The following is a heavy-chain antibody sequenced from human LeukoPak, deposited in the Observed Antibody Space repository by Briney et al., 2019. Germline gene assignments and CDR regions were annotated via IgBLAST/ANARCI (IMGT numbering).Heavy chain of an antibody. Sequence: KPGGSLRLSCAASGFTFSTAWMSWVRQAPGKGLEWVGRIKSKNDGGTTDYAAPVKGRFTVSRDDSKNTLYLQMDSLTTEDTAVYFCTTDPPGHIQIWGVCWGQGTLVTVSS. CDR3: TTDPPGHIQIWGVC. D-gene: IGHD5-18*01. CDR2: IKSKNDGGTT. CDR1: GFTFSTAW. J-gene: IGHJ1*01. V-gene: IGHV3-15*01.